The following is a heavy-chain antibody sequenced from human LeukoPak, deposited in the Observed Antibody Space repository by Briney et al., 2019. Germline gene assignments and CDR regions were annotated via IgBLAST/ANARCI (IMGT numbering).Heavy chain of an antibody. V-gene: IGHV5-51*01. Sequence: PGESLKISCKGSGFSFTSYWIGWVRQMPGKGLEWMGIIYPGDSDTRYSPSFQGQVTISADKSISTAHLQWSSLKASDTAMYYCATIKLDKTWDAFDIWGQGTMVTVSS. D-gene: IGHD1-7*01. CDR3: ATIKLDKTWDAFDI. CDR1: GFSFTSYW. CDR2: IYPGDSDT. J-gene: IGHJ3*02.